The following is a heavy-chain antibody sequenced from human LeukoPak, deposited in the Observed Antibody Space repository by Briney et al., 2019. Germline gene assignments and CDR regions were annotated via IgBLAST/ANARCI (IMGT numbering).Heavy chain of an antibody. Sequence: GGSLRLSCAASGFTFNIYAVHWVRQAPGKGLEWVAVISYDGSKTYYAASVKGRFTISRDNSKNTLYLQMNSLRAEDTALYYCARTMYITGSSDFDYWGQGTLVTVSS. CDR3: ARTMYITGSSDFDY. J-gene: IGHJ4*02. D-gene: IGHD1-26*01. V-gene: IGHV3-30-3*01. CDR1: GFTFNIYA. CDR2: ISYDGSKT.